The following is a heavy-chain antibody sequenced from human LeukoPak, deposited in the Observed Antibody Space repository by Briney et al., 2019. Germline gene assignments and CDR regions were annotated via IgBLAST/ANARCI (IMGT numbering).Heavy chain of an antibody. V-gene: IGHV4-59*01. CDR2: IYYSGST. CDR1: GGSISSYY. Sequence: SETLSLTCTVSGGSISSYYWSWIRQPPGKGPEGMGYIYYSGSTNYNPSLRSLVTMSVDTSRKQFSLKLSSVTAADTAVYYCARGRAAAGHFDIWGQGTLVTVTS. CDR3: ARGRAAAGHFDI. J-gene: IGHJ3*02. D-gene: IGHD6-13*01.